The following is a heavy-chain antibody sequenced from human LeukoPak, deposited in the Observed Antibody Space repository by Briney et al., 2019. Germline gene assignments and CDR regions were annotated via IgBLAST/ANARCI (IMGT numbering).Heavy chain of an antibody. CDR1: GYTFTSYG. D-gene: IGHD3-22*01. CDR2: ISAYNGNT. V-gene: IGHV1-18*01. Sequence: ASVKVSCKAFGYTFTSYGISWVRQAPGQGLERMGWISAYNGNTNYAQKLQGRVTMTTDTSTSTAYMELRSLRSDDTAVYYCARAPHYYDSSGYDYWGQGTLVTVSS. CDR3: ARAPHYYDSSGYDY. J-gene: IGHJ4*02.